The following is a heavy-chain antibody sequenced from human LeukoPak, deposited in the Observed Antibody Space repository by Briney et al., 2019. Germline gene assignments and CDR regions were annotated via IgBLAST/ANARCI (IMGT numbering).Heavy chain of an antibody. CDR3: ARDAGVVVVPAAPVL. J-gene: IGHJ4*02. D-gene: IGHD2-2*01. CDR1: GYSFTTSG. CDR2: ISAYNGNT. Sequence: ASVKVSCKTCGYSFTTSGISWVRQAPGQGLEWMGWISAYNGNTNYAQKLQGRVTLTTDTSTNTAYMELRSLRSDDTAVYYCARDAGVVVVPAAPVLWGQGTLVTVSS. V-gene: IGHV1-18*01.